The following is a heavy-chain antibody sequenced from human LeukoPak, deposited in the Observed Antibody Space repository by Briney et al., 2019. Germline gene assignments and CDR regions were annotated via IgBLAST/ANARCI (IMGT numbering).Heavy chain of an antibody. D-gene: IGHD7-27*01. Sequence: SEALSLTCIVSGASISTNTHYWGWVRQPPVKGLEWIASIHHTGTPYYNPSLKSRVTISVDTSKNQFSLQFSSVIAADTAVYYCMRHASGEPPRYWGQGTLVTASS. CDR2: IHHTGTP. CDR1: GASISTNTHY. V-gene: IGHV4-39*01. J-gene: IGHJ4*02. CDR3: MRHASGEPPRY.